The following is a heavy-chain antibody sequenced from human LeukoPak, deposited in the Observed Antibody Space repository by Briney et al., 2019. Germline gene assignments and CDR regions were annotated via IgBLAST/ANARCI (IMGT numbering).Heavy chain of an antibody. J-gene: IGHJ4*02. Sequence: ASVKVSCKASGGTFSSHAISWVRQAPGQGLEWMGGIIPIFGTANYAQKFQGRVTITADQSTSTAYMELRSLRSEDTAVYYCARSSVGPPEDYWGQGTLITVSS. CDR1: GGTFSSHA. V-gene: IGHV1-69*13. D-gene: IGHD1-14*01. CDR3: ARSSVGPPEDY. CDR2: IIPIFGTA.